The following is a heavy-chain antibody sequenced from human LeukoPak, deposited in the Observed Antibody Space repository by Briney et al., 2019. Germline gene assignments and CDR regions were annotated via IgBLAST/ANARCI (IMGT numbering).Heavy chain of an antibody. Sequence: AGTLSLTCTVSGGSISSYYWSWIRQPPGKGLEWIGYIYYSGSTNYYPSLKSRVTISVDTSKNQFSLKLSSVTAADTAVYYCARHSTSGLNWLDPWGQGILV. CDR2: IYYSGST. D-gene: IGHD6-19*01. CDR1: GGSISSYY. J-gene: IGHJ5*02. CDR3: ARHSTSGLNWLDP. V-gene: IGHV4-59*08.